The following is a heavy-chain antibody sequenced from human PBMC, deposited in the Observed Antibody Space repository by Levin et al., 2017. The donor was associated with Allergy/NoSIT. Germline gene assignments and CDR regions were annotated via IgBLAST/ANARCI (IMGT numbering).Heavy chain of an antibody. D-gene: IGHD2-2*01. V-gene: IGHV3-23*01. Sequence: LSLTCAASGFTFSSYAMSWVRQAPGKGLEWVSAISGSGGSTYYADSVKGRFTISRDNSKNTLYLQMNSLRAEDTAVYYCAKDPVPAAAYYYGMDVWGQGTTVTVSS. CDR3: AKDPVPAAAYYYGMDV. CDR1: GFTFSSYA. CDR2: ISGSGGST. J-gene: IGHJ6*02.